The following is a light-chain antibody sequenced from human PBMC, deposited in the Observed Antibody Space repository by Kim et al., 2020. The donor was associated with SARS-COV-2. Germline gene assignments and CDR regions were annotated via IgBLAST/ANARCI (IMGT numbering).Light chain of an antibody. V-gene: IGLV1-44*01. CDR2: SNN. Sequence: GQRVTSSCSGSGSNSGSNTINWDQQRQGTAPKLLIYSNNQRPSGVPDRFSGSKSGTSASLAISGLQSEDEADYYCAAWDDSLNGVVFGGGTQLTVL. CDR1: GSNSGSNT. CDR3: AAWDDSLNGVV. J-gene: IGLJ2*01.